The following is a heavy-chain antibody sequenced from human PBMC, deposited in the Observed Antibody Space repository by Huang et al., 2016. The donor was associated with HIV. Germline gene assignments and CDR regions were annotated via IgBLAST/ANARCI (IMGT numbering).Heavy chain of an antibody. CDR3: AKDREDSAYQLDY. V-gene: IGHV3-30*18. Sequence: QVQLVESGGGVVQPGRSLRLSCAASGFTVSNYGVHRVRQAPGKGVEWVAAISYDGSYQYYSDSVKGRFTSSRDDSQNTLYLQMSSLRAEDTAVYFCAKDREDSAYQLDYWGQGTRVTVSS. CDR1: GFTVSNYG. J-gene: IGHJ4*02. D-gene: IGHD5-12*01. CDR2: ISYDGSYQ.